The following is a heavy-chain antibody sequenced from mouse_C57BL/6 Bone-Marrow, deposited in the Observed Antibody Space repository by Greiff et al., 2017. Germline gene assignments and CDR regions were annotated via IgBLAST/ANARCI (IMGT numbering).Heavy chain of an antibody. CDR3: ARGRDSFAY. CDR1: GYAFSSSW. Sequence: QVQLQQSGPELVKPGASVKISCKASGYAFSSSWMNWVKQRPGQGLEWIGRIYPGDGDTNYNGKFKGKATLTADKSSSTAYMQLSSLTSVDSAVYCCARGRDSFAYWGQGTLVTVSA. D-gene: IGHD3-3*01. V-gene: IGHV1-82*01. CDR2: IYPGDGDT. J-gene: IGHJ3*01.